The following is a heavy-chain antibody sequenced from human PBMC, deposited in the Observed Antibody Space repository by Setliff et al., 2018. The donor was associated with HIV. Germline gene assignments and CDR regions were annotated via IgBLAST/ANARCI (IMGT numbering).Heavy chain of an antibody. Sequence: PSETLSLTCAVYGGSLSDYYWSWIRQPPGKGLEWLGEIHSSGSTNYNPSLKSRLSISVDTSKNQFSLKLTSVTAADMGVYYCARGRKKTLAVSGTRYFDFRGQGTLVTVSS. CDR2: IHSSGST. V-gene: IGHV4-34*01. CDR1: GGSLSDYY. CDR3: ARGRKKTLAVSGTRYFDF. J-gene: IGHJ4*02. D-gene: IGHD6-19*01.